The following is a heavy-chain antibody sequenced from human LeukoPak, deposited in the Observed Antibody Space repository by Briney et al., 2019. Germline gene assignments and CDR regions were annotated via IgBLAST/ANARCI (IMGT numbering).Heavy chain of an antibody. D-gene: IGHD6-19*01. CDR2: ISGSGGDT. CDR1: GFTFSNYA. J-gene: IGHJ4*02. V-gene: IGHV3-23*01. CDR3: ASHTFSGWYQFDY. Sequence: GGSLRLSCAASGFTFSNYAMSWVRQAPGKGLEWLSAISGSGGDTYYTDSVKGRFTISRDNSKNTLYLQMNGLRVEDTAVYYCASHTFSGWYQFDYWGQGTLVTVSS.